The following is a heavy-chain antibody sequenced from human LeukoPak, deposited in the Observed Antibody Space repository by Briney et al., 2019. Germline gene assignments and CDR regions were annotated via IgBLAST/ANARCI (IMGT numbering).Heavy chain of an antibody. D-gene: IGHD5-24*01. Sequence: ASVKVSCKASGYTFTSYDINWVRQATGQGLEWMGWMNPNSGNTGYAQKFQGRVTTTRNTSISTAYMELSSLRSEDTAVYYCARDPVRDGYKTDRDAFDIWGQGTMVTVSS. CDR3: ARDPVRDGYKTDRDAFDI. CDR2: MNPNSGNT. V-gene: IGHV1-8*01. CDR1: GYTFTSYD. J-gene: IGHJ3*02.